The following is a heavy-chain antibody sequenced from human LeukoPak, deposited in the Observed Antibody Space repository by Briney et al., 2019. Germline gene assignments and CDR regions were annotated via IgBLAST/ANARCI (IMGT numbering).Heavy chain of an antibody. D-gene: IGHD3-3*01. Sequence: GASVKVSCKASGYTFTSYDINWVRQATGQGLEWMGWMNPNSGNTGYAQKFQGRVTMTRNTSISTAYMELSSLRSEDTAVYYCARVTKSRNDFWSGYYGYYYYYMDVWGKGTTVTVSS. V-gene: IGHV1-8*01. CDR2: MNPNSGNT. CDR3: ARVTKSRNDFWSGYYGYYYYYMDV. J-gene: IGHJ6*03. CDR1: GYTFTSYD.